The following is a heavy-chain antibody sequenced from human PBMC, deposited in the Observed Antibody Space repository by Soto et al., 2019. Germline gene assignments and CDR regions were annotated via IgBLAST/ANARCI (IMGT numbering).Heavy chain of an antibody. CDR1: GFTFSSYA. Sequence: EVQLLESGGGLVQPGGSLRLSCAASGFTFSSYAMSWVRQAPGKGLEWVSTFSGNVGSTYYADSVKGRFTISRDDSKNTLYLQMNSLRAEDTAVYYCAKDPTRFSNWFDPWGQGTLVTVSS. CDR3: AKDPTRFSNWFDP. CDR2: FSGNVGST. J-gene: IGHJ5*02. V-gene: IGHV3-23*01. D-gene: IGHD3-10*01.